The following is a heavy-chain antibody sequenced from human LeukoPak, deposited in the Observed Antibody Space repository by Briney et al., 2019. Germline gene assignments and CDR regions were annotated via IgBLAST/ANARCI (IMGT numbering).Heavy chain of an antibody. CDR3: ARDHSYYFGSQTSTLDV. CDR2: IYYTGSV. D-gene: IGHD3-10*01. V-gene: IGHV4-31*03. Sequence: SETLSLTCTVSGASISTGGFYWTWIRQPPGEGLEWIGYIYYTGSVDYNASLKSRLTISLDTSKNRFSLKLNSVTAADTAVYYCARDHSYYFGSQTSTLDVWGQGTAVTVSS. CDR1: GASISTGGFY. J-gene: IGHJ6*02.